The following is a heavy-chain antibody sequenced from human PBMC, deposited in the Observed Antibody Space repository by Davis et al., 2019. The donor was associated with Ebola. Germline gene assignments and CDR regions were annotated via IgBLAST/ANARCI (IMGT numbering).Heavy chain of an antibody. CDR2: IYYSGST. CDR1: GGSISSSSYY. Sequence: GSLRLSCTVSGGSISSSSYYWGWIRQPPGKGLERIGSIYYSGSTYYNPSLKSRVTISVDTSKNQFSLKLSSVTAADTAVYYCARHGRAWFDPWGQGTLVTVSS. CDR3: ARHGRAWFDP. V-gene: IGHV4-39*01. J-gene: IGHJ5*02. D-gene: IGHD1-26*01.